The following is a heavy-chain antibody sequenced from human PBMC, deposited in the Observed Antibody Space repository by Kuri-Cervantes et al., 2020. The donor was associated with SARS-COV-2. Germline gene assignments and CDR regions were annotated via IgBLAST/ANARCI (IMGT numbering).Heavy chain of an antibody. D-gene: IGHD3-10*01. CDR2: IYHSGST. V-gene: IGHV4-61*01. CDR3: ARGWDYGSGSYYPRGDYGMDV. Sequence: SETLSLTCTVSGGSISSGSYYWSWIRQPPGKGLEWIGYIYHSGSTNYNPSLKSRVTISVDTSKNQFSLKLSSVTAADTAVYYCARGWDYGSGSYYPRGDYGMDVWGQGTTVTVSS. CDR1: GGSISSGSYY. J-gene: IGHJ6*02.